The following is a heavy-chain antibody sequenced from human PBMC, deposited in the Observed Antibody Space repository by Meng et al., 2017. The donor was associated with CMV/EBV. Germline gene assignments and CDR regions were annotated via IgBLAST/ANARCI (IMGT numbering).Heavy chain of an antibody. CDR2: IYSGGNT. CDR3: ARVAEGHYFDY. Sequence: RYIAASGFAVNTNYMTWVRQAPGKGLEWVSIIYSGGNTYTADSVRGRFSISRDNSKNTVYLHMNTLRAEDTAIYYCARVAEGHYFDYWGQGTLVTVSS. J-gene: IGHJ4*02. V-gene: IGHV3-53*01. CDR1: GFAVNTNY.